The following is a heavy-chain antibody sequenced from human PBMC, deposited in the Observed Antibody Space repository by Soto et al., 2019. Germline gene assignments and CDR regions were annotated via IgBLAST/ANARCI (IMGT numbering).Heavy chain of an antibody. D-gene: IGHD3-16*02. J-gene: IGHJ4*02. Sequence: GGSLRLSCAASGFTFSSYAMSWVRQAPGKGLEWVSAISGRGGSTYYADSVKGRFTISRDNSKNTLYLQMNSLRAEDTAVYYCAKDMVITFGGVIVIRYFDYWGQGTLVTVSS. CDR1: GFTFSSYA. CDR3: AKDMVITFGGVIVIRYFDY. V-gene: IGHV3-23*01. CDR2: ISGRGGST.